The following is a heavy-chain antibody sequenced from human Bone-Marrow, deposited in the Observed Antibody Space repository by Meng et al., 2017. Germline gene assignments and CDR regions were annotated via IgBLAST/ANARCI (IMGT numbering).Heavy chain of an antibody. CDR3: ARDRVDY. CDR1: GFTFSSYA. J-gene: IGHJ4*02. CDR2: ISYDGSNK. Sequence: QVLLVESWGGLVKPGGSMRLSCAASGFTFSSYAMDWVRQAPGKGLEWVAVISYDGSNKYYADSVKGRFTISRDNSKNTLYLQMNSLRAEDTAVYYCARDRVDYWGQGTLVTVSS. V-gene: IGHV3-30*01.